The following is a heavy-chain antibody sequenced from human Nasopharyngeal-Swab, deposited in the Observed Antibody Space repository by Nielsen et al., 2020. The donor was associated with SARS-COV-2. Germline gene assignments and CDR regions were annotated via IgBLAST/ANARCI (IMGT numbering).Heavy chain of an antibody. J-gene: IGHJ6*02. V-gene: IGHV4-34*01. CDR2: INHSGST. CDR1: GGSFNGYY. CDR3: ARGFTMNGYYGMDV. D-gene: IGHD3-22*01. Sequence: SETLSLTCAVYGGSFNGYYWSWIRQSPGKGLECIGEINHSGSTNYNPSLKSRVTISVDTSKTQFSLKLSSVTAADTAVYYCARGFTMNGYYGMDVWGQGTTVTVSS.